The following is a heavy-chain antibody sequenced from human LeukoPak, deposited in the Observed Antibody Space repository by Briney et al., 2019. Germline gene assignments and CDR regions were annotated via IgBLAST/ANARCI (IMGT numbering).Heavy chain of an antibody. Sequence: SETLSLTCTVFGGPISSYYWSWIRQPPGKGLEWIGYIYYSGSTNYNPSLKSRVTISVDTSKNQFSLKLSSVTAADTAVYYCARHFSVPYFDYWGQGTLVTVSS. V-gene: IGHV4-59*08. D-gene: IGHD5/OR15-5a*01. J-gene: IGHJ4*02. CDR3: ARHFSVPYFDY. CDR2: IYYSGST. CDR1: GGPISSYY.